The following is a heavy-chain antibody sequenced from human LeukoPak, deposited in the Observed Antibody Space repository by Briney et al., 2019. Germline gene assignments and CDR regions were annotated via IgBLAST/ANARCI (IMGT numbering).Heavy chain of an antibody. V-gene: IGHV3-7*01. Sequence: GGSLRLSCAASGFTFSSYWMSWVRQAPGKGLEWVANIKQDGSEKYYVDSVKGRFTISRDNAKNSLYLQMNSLRAEDTAVYYCARRSRITMVRGVIITSYYFGYWGQGTLVTVSS. CDR3: ARRSRITMVRGVIITSYYFGY. CDR2: IKQDGSEK. CDR1: GFTFSSYW. D-gene: IGHD3-10*01. J-gene: IGHJ4*02.